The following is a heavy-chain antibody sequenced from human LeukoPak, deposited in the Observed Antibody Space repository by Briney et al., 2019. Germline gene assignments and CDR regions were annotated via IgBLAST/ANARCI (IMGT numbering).Heavy chain of an antibody. J-gene: IGHJ1*01. Sequence: SETLSLTCTVSGGSISSHYWSWIRQPPGKGLEWIGYIYYSGSTNYNPSLKSRVTISVDTSKNQFSLKLSSVTAADTAVYYCARADWHWGQGTLVTVSS. D-gene: IGHD2-21*02. CDR1: GGSISSHY. CDR2: IYYSGST. V-gene: IGHV4-59*11. CDR3: ARADWH.